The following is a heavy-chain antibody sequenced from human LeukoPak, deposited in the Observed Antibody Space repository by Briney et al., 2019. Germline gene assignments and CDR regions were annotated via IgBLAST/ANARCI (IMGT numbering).Heavy chain of an antibody. V-gene: IGHV4-34*01. CDR3: ARGVLSYDSSGYYYFSWFDP. CDR2: INHSGST. D-gene: IGHD3-22*01. J-gene: IGHJ5*02. CDR1: GVSFSGYY. Sequence: SETLSLTCAVYGVSFSGYYWSWLRQPPGKGLEWIGEINHSGSTNYNPSLKSRVTISVDTSKNQFSLKLSSVTAADTAVYYCARGVLSYDSSGYYYFSWFDPWGQGSLVTVSS.